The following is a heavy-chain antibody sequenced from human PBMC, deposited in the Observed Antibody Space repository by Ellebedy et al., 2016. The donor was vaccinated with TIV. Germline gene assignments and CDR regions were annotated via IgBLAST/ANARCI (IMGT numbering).Heavy chain of an antibody. CDR1: GGSFSGFY. J-gene: IGHJ4*02. CDR3: ATSPGSSSSKGY. Sequence: SETLSLTCAVYGGSFSGFYWSWIRQPPGKGLEWIGEIYDGGSTIYNPSLKSRVTMSMDTSRNQFSLELSSVTAADTAVYFCATSPGSSSSKGYWGQGTLVTVSS. CDR2: IYDGGST. V-gene: IGHV4-34*01. D-gene: IGHD6-6*01.